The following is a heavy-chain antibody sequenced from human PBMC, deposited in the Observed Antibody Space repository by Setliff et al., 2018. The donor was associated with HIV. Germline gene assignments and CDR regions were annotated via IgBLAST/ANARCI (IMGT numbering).Heavy chain of an antibody. J-gene: IGHJ6*03. CDR2: IYTSGST. D-gene: IGHD6-13*01. CDR3: ACGAAAGTDYYYYYYMDV. V-gene: IGHV4-61*02. Sequence: SETLSLTCTVSGDSISSGGYYWSWIRQPAGKGLEWIGRIYTSGSTNYNPSLKSRVTISVDTSKNQFSLKLSSVTAADTAVYYCACGAAAGTDYYYYYYMDVWGKGTTVTVSS. CDR1: GDSISSGGYY.